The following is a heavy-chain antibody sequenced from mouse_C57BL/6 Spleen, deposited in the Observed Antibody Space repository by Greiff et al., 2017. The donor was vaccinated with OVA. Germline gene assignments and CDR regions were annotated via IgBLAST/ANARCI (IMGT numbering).Heavy chain of an antibody. CDR2: IYPRSGNT. V-gene: IGHV1-81*01. D-gene: IGHD2-14*01. CDR1: GYTFTSYG. CDR3: ARSDLLEAY. Sequence: LVESGAELARPGASVKLSCKASGYTFTSYGISWVKQRTGQGLEWIGEIYPRSGNTYYNEKFKGKATLTADKSSSTAYMELRSLTSEDSAVYFCARSDLLEAYWGQGTTLTVSS. J-gene: IGHJ2*01.